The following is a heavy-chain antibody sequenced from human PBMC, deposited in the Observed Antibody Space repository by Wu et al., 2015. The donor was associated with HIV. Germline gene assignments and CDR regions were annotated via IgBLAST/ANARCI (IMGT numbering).Heavy chain of an antibody. V-gene: IGHV1-2*02. CDR1: GYIFTGYY. D-gene: IGHD3-22*01. Sequence: QVHLLQSGAEVRKPGASVKISCKSSGYIFTGYYMHWVRQAPGQGLEWMGWINPNSGGTNYAQKFQGRVTMTRDTSISTAYMELSRLRSDDTAVYYCARELDYYDSSGYYSDYWGQGTLVTVSS. CDR2: INPNSGGT. J-gene: IGHJ4*02. CDR3: ARELDYYDSSGYYSDY.